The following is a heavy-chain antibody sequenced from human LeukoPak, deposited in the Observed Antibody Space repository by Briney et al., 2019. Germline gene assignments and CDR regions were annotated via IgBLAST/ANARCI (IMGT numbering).Heavy chain of an antibody. CDR1: GFTFSSYW. CDR2: TNSDGSST. V-gene: IGHV3-74*01. Sequence: GGSLRLSCAASGFTFSSYWIHWVRQAPGKGLVWVSRTNSDGSSTSYADSVKGRFTIPRDNAKNTLYLQMNSLRADDTAVYYCARGLAYWGQGTLVTVSS. CDR3: ARGLAY. J-gene: IGHJ4*02.